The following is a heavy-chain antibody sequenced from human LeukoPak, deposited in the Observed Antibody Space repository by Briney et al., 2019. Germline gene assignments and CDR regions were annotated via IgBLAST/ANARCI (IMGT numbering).Heavy chain of an antibody. Sequence: GESLKISCKGSGYSFTSYWIGWVRQMPGKGLEWMGIIYPGDSDTRYSPSFQGQVTISADKSISTAYLQWSSLKASDTAMYYCARLRRDSGYDLTGIYYFDYWGQGTLVTVSS. D-gene: IGHD5-12*01. V-gene: IGHV5-51*01. CDR3: ARLRRDSGYDLTGIYYFDY. CDR2: IYPGDSDT. CDR1: GYSFTSYW. J-gene: IGHJ4*02.